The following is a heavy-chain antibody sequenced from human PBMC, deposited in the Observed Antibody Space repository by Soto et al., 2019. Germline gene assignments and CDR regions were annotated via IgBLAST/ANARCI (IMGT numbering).Heavy chain of an antibody. J-gene: IGHJ6*02. Sequence: PXGSLKISCKGCGYRFTSYWIGWVRQMPGKGLEWMGIIYPGDSDTRYSPSFQGQVTISADKSISTAYLQWSSLKASDTAMYYCARPYYYGSGSYPYGMDVWGQGTTVTGSS. V-gene: IGHV5-51*01. CDR2: IYPGDSDT. D-gene: IGHD3-10*01. CDR1: GYRFTSYW. CDR3: ARPYYYGSGSYPYGMDV.